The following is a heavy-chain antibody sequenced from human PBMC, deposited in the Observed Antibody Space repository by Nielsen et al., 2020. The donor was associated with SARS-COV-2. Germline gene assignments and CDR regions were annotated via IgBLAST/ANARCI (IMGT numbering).Heavy chain of an antibody. CDR1: GYSISSGYY. V-gene: IGHV4-38-2*02. Sequence: SETLSLTCNVSGYSISSGYYWGWIRLPPGKGLEWIGSIYHSVSTSYNPSLKSRVTISVDTSKTQFSLQLSSVTAADPAVYYCARDGGLAYSGYWGQGTLVTVSS. J-gene: IGHJ4*02. D-gene: IGHD2-15*01. CDR3: ARDGGLAYSGY. CDR2: IYHSVST.